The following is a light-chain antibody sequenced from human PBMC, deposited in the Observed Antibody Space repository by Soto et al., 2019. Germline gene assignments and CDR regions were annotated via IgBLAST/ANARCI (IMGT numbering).Light chain of an antibody. CDR2: GAS. J-gene: IGKJ3*01. CDR1: QIIGTW. Sequence: DIQMTQSPSSVSASIGDRVTITCRASQIIGTWLAWYQQKPGKATNLLIYGASTLQNGVPSRFRGGGSGTDLSINITKLQAADAAIYFCQQANIFPFTVGPGTKVNIK. CDR3: QQANIFPFT. V-gene: IGKV1-12*02.